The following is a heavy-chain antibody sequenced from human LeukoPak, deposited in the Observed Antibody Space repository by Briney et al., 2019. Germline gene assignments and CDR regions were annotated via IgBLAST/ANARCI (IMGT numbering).Heavy chain of an antibody. D-gene: IGHD4-17*01. CDR2: IWYDGSNE. Sequence: PGGSLRLSCAASGFLFKTFGMHWFRQAPGKGLEWVAVIWYDGSNEYYADSVKGRFTISRDNSRDTLFLQMTSLRVEDTAVYFCSRGPAYCDYADHWGQGTLVTVSS. CDR3: SRGPAYCDYADH. CDR1: GFLFKTFG. V-gene: IGHV3-33*01. J-gene: IGHJ5*02.